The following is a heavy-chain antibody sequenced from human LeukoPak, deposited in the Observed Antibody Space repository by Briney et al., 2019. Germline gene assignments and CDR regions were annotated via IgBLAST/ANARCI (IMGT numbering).Heavy chain of an antibody. CDR1: GGSISSYY. D-gene: IGHD2-15*01. Sequence: PSETLSLTCTVSGGSISSYYWSWIRQPPGKGLEWIGYIYYSGSTNYNPSLKSRVTISVDTSKNQFSLKLSSVTAADTAVYYCARARGYCSGGSCPTVWFDPWGQGTLVTVSS. J-gene: IGHJ5*02. V-gene: IGHV4-59*01. CDR3: ARARGYCSGGSCPTVWFDP. CDR2: IYYSGST.